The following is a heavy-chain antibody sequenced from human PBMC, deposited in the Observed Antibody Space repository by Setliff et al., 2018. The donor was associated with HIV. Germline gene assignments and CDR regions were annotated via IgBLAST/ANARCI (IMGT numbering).Heavy chain of an antibody. V-gene: IGHV4-61*08. J-gene: IGHJ4*02. Sequence: SETLSLTCTVSGGSISSGGYYWNWIRQTPGKGLEWIGYIYENAYAHYTVSLRSRVTVSMDTSKNQFSLTLRSVTAADRAVYYCARAQMHRGVVSWSLYYFDYWGQGALVTVSS. CDR3: ARAQMHRGVVSWSLYYFDY. CDR1: GGSISSGGYY. CDR2: IYENAYA. D-gene: IGHD3-10*01.